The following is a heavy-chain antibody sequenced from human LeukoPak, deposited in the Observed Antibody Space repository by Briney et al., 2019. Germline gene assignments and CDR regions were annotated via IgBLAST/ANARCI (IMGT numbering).Heavy chain of an antibody. CDR3: AELGITMIGGV. J-gene: IGHJ6*04. CDR2: ISSSGSTI. D-gene: IGHD3-10*02. Sequence: QSGGSLRLSCAASGFPFSSYEMKWVRQAPGEGLEWVSYISSSGSTIYYADSVKGRFTISRDNAKNSLYLQMNSLRAEDTAVYYCAELGITMIGGVWGKGTTVTISS. V-gene: IGHV3-48*03. CDR1: GFPFSSYE.